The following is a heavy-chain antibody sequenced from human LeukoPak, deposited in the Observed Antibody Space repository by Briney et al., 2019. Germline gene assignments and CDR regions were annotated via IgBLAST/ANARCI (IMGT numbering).Heavy chain of an antibody. J-gene: IGHJ6*03. CDR3: ARVMYDYVWGSYRRYYFYMDV. CDR1: GGSFSGYY. Sequence: PSETLSLTCAVYGGSFSGYYWSWIRQPPGKGLEWIGYIYYSGSTNYNPSLKSRVTISVDTSKNQFSLKLSSVTAADTAVYYCARVMYDYVWGSYRRYYFYMDVWGKGTTVTVSS. D-gene: IGHD3-16*02. CDR2: IYYSGST. V-gene: IGHV4-59*01.